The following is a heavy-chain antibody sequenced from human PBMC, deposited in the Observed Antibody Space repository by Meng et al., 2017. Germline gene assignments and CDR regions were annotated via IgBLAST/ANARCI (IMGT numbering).Heavy chain of an antibody. Sequence: SETLSLTCAVYGGSFSGYYWSWLRQPPGKGLEWIGEINHSGSTNYNPSLKSRVTISVDTSKNQFSLKLRSVTAADTAVYYCARYGGSSWSYYYYYYGMDVWGQGTTVTVSS. CDR3: ARYGGSSWSYYYYYYGMDV. J-gene: IGHJ6*02. D-gene: IGHD6-13*01. V-gene: IGHV4-34*01. CDR1: GGSFSGYY. CDR2: INHSGST.